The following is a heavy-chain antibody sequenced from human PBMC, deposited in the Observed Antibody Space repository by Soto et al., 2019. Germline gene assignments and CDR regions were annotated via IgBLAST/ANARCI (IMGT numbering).Heavy chain of an antibody. CDR1: GYTFTSYD. D-gene: IGHD2-2*01. V-gene: IGHV1-8*01. J-gene: IGHJ6*02. Sequence: QVQLVQSGAEVKKPGASVKVSCKASGYTFTSYDINWVRQATGQGLEWMGWMNPNSGNTGYAQKFQGRVTMTRNTSISTAYMELSSLRSEDTAVYYCARVRKYQLLPRYYYYYGMDVWGQGTTVTVSS. CDR3: ARVRKYQLLPRYYYYYGMDV. CDR2: MNPNSGNT.